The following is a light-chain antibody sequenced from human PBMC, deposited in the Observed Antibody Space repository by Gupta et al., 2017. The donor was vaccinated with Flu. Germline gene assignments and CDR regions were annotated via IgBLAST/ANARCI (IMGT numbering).Light chain of an antibody. CDR1: ESIDTS. J-gene: IGKJ3*01. V-gene: IGKV1-5*03. Sequence: DIQMTQSPSTLSASVGDRVTITCRASESIDTSLAWYQQKPGKAPKPLIYKASTLESGVPSRFSGSGSGTEFTLTISSLQPDDFATYFCQRDKSFVSFGHGTKVDIQ. CDR3: QRDKSFVS. CDR2: KAS.